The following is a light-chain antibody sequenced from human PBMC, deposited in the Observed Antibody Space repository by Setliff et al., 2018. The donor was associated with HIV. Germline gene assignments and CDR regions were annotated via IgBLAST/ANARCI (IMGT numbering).Light chain of an antibody. Sequence: DIVMTKSADSLAVSLGERATINCKSSRSVLYSANNKNYLAWYQQKPGQPPKLLIYWASIRGSGVPDRFSGSGSGTDFTLTISSLQAEDVAVYYCQQYYSTWTFGQGTKVDIK. CDR1: RSVLYSANNKNY. CDR3: QQYYSTWT. CDR2: WAS. J-gene: IGKJ1*01. V-gene: IGKV4-1*01.